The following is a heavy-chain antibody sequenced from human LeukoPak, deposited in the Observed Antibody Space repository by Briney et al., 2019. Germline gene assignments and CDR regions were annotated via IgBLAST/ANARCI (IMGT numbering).Heavy chain of an antibody. J-gene: IGHJ4*02. CDR2: IYYSGST. Sequence: SETLSLTCTVSGGSISSSSYYWGWIRQPPGKGLEWIGSIYYSGSTYYNPSLKSRVTISVDTSKNQFSLRLTSVTAADTAVYYCARQDERTSFDFWGQGTLVTVSS. V-gene: IGHV4-39*01. CDR1: GGSISSSSYY. CDR3: ARQDERTSFDF.